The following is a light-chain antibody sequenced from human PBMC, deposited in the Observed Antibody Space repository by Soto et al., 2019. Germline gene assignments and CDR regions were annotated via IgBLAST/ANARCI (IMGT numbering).Light chain of an antibody. CDR2: GAS. CDR3: HQFNAYPLT. J-gene: IGKJ4*01. V-gene: IGKV1-9*01. CDR1: QGISDY. Sequence: DIQLTQSPSFLSASVGDRVTISCRASQGISDYLAWYQQKPGKAPKLLIYGASTLQSGVPSRFSGSAYGTEFTLTISSLQPEDFSTYYCHQFNAYPLTFGGGTKLEIK.